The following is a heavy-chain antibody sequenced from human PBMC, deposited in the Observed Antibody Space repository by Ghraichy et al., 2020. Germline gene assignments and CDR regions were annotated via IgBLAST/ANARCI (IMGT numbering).Heavy chain of an antibody. Sequence: GGSLRLSCAASGFTVSSNYMSWVRQAPGKGLEWVSVIYSGGSAYYADSVKGRFTISRDNSKNTLYLQMNSLRAEDTAVYYCARDSLTNSNPGIAAAGADYWGQGTLVTVSS. J-gene: IGHJ4*02. D-gene: IGHD6-13*01. V-gene: IGHV3-66*01. CDR3: ARDSLTNSNPGIAAAGADY. CDR1: GFTVSSNY. CDR2: IYSGGSA.